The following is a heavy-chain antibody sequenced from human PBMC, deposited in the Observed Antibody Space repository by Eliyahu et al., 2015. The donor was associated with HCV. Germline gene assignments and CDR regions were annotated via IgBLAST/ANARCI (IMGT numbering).Heavy chain of an antibody. CDR1: GFTFXSYX. CDR3: ARAFIEEFGEWELLSNFDY. V-gene: IGHV3-7*03. D-gene: IGHD1-26*01. J-gene: IGHJ4*02. CDR2: IKQDGSEK. Sequence: EVQLVESGGGLVQPGGSLRLSCAAXGFTFXSYXXSWVRQAPGKGLEWVANIKQDGSEKYYVDSVKGRFTISRDNAKNSLYLQMNSLRAEDTAVYYCARAFIEEFGEWELLSNFDYWGQGTLVTVSS.